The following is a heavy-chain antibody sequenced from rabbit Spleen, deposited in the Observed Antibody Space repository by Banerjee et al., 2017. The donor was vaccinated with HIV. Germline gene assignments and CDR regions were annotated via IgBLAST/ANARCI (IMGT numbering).Heavy chain of an antibody. CDR2: IVGGSSGST. CDR3: ARGQRTWGYVNL. J-gene: IGHJ4*01. D-gene: IGHD3-1*01. V-gene: IGHV1S45*01. CDR1: GFSFSSGYG. Sequence: QEQLVGSGGGLVKPGAALTLTCRASGFSFSSGYGMGWVRQAPGKGLEWIACIVGGSSGSTYYARWAKGRFTISKTSSTTVTLQMSSLTFADTATYFCARGQRTWGYVNLWGPGTLVTVS.